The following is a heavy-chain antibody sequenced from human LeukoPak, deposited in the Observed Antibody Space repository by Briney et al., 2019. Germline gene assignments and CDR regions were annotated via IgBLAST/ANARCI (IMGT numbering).Heavy chain of an antibody. CDR1: GGSISSTSYY. CDR3: ARGLSSGWYRNPYYFDY. Sequence: SETLSLTCTVSGGSISSTSYYWGWIRQPAGKGLEWIGIIYYSGSTNYNPSLKSRVTISVDTSKNQFSLKLSSVTAADTAVYYCARGLSSGWYRNPYYFDYWGQGTLVTVSS. J-gene: IGHJ4*02. D-gene: IGHD6-19*01. CDR2: IYYSGST. V-gene: IGHV4-39*07.